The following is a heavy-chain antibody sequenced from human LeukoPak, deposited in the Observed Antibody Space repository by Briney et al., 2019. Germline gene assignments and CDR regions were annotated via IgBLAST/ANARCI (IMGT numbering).Heavy chain of an antibody. CDR2: IYYTGST. V-gene: IGHV4-59*01. Sequence: SETLSLTCTVSGVSISDYYWSWIRQPPGKGLEWIGYIYYTGSTNYNPSLQSRVTISLDTSKNQFSLKLTSATAADTAVYYCARSPTVTWNWFDPWGQGTLVTVSS. D-gene: IGHD4-17*01. J-gene: IGHJ5*02. CDR3: ARSPTVTWNWFDP. CDR1: GVSISDYY.